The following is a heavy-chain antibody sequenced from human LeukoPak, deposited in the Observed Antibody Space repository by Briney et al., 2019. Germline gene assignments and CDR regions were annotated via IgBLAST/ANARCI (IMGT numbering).Heavy chain of an antibody. D-gene: IGHD1-14*01. V-gene: IGHV1-2*06. CDR1: GYTFTASY. CDR2: INPSNGDT. J-gene: IGHJ6*02. CDR3: ARSWYGMDV. Sequence: ASVKVSCKASGYTFTASYMQWARQAPGQGLEWMGRINPSNGDTEYEQKFQGRVTMTRDTSISTVYMELSRLTSDDTAAYYCARSWYGMDVWGQGTTVTVSS.